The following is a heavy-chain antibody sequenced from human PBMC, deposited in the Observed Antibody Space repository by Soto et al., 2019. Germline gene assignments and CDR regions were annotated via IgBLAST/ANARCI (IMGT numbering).Heavy chain of an antibody. Sequence: PSETLSLTCAVYGGSFSGYYWSWIRQPPGKGLEWIGEINHSGSTNYNPSLKSRVTISVDTSKNQFSLKLSSVTAADTAVYYCARVVATIFWYFDLWGRGTLVTVSS. J-gene: IGHJ2*01. CDR3: ARVVATIFWYFDL. CDR2: INHSGST. V-gene: IGHV4-34*01. D-gene: IGHD5-12*01. CDR1: GGSFSGYY.